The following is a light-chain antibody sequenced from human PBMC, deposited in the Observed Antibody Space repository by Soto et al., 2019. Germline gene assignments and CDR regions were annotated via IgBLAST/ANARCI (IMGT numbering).Light chain of an antibody. Sequence: EIVLTQSPGTLSLSPGERATLSCRASQSVSSSYLAWYQQKPGQAPRLLIYGASSRATGIPGRFSGSGSVTDFTLIISRLEPEDFAVYYCQQDGSSPWTFGQGTKVEIK. CDR1: QSVSSSY. CDR2: GAS. V-gene: IGKV3-20*01. CDR3: QQDGSSPWT. J-gene: IGKJ1*01.